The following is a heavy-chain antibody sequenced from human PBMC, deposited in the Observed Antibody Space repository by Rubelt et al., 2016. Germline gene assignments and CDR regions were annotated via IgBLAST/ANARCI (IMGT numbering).Heavy chain of an antibody. Sequence: VRPGGSLRLSCAASGFTFGGYSMNWLRQAPGKGLEWVSYISSSSSLIYYADSVKGRITISRDNSKNTLYLQMNSLRADDTAVYYCAKELAIYSGSGNNIDYWGQGTLVTVSS. D-gene: IGHD3-10*01. CDR3: AKELAIYSGSGNNIDY. CDR1: GFTFGGYS. CDR2: ISSSSSLI. J-gene: IGHJ4*02. V-gene: IGHV3-48*01.